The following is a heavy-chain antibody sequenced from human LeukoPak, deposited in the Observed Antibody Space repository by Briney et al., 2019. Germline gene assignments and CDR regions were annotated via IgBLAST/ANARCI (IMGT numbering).Heavy chain of an antibody. CDR2: IISSGGST. D-gene: IGHD1-26*01. V-gene: IGHV3-23*01. CDR1: GLTFSSHG. CDR3: AKDKLGAGDY. J-gene: IGHJ4*02. Sequence: PGGSLTLSCAASGLTFSSHGLSWVRQAPGKGLEWVSTIISSGGSTYYADSVKGRFTISRDNSKNTLSLQMNSLTTEDTAVYYCAKDKLGAGDYWGQGTLVTVSS.